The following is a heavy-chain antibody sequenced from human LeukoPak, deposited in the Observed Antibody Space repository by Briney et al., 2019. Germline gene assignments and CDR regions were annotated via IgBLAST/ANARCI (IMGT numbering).Heavy chain of an antibody. J-gene: IGHJ4*02. D-gene: IGHD5-24*01. V-gene: IGHV4-59*01. CDR3: ARGDGQDGNFDY. Sequence: PSETLSLTCTVSGGFLSSYYWSWVRQPPGKGREWMGLIYYSGSTNYNPSLKSRVNISVDTSKNQFSLKLSSVTAADTAVYYCARGDGQDGNFDYWGQGTLVTVSS. CDR1: GGFLSSYY. CDR2: IYYSGST.